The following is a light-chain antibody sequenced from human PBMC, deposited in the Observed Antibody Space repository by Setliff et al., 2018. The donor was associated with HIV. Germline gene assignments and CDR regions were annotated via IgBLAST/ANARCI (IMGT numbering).Light chain of an antibody. Sequence: QSALAQPASVSGSPGQSITISCTGTSDNFGSYNLVSWYQQHPGKAPKLMIYEGTKRPSGVSNRFSGSKSGNTASLTISGLQAEDEADYYCCSYAGTNILYVFGTGTKVTVL. CDR2: EGT. V-gene: IGLV2-23*01. CDR1: SDNFGSYNL. J-gene: IGLJ1*01. CDR3: CSYAGTNILYV.